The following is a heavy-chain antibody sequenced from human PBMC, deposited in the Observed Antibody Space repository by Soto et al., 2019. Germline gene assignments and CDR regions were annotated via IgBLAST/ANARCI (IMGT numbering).Heavy chain of an antibody. Sequence: QVQLQESGPGLVKPSETLSLTCTVSGGSISSVDYYWTWIRQHPGKGLEWIGYIYYSGSTFYNPSLKSRVTISVDTSKNQCSLKLSSVTAADTALYYCARVKAVATTPYYYGMDVWGQGTTVTVSS. CDR3: ARVKAVATTPYYYGMDV. J-gene: IGHJ6*02. V-gene: IGHV4-31*03. CDR1: GGSISSVDYY. D-gene: IGHD1-26*01. CDR2: IYYSGST.